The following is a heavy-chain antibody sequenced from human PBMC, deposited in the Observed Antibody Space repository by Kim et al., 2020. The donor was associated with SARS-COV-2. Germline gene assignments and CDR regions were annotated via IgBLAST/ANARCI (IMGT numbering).Heavy chain of an antibody. CDR3: AKHWRP. J-gene: IGHJ4*02. V-gene: IGHV4-59*08. D-gene: IGHD6-25*01. Sequence: SETLSLTCTVSGVSITNNYWSWVRQSPGKGLEWIGNFHYSGTTNYNPSFVSRATISVDTSKNQFSLILNSVTAADTAVYYCAKHWRPWGQGTLVIVSS. CDR1: GVSITNNY. CDR2: FHYSGTT.